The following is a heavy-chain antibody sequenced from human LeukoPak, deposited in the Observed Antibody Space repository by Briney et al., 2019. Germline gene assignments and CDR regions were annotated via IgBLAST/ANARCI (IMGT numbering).Heavy chain of an antibody. Sequence: ASVKVSCKASGDTFTTDYIHWVRQGPGQGPEWMGVSNPSGGSTSYAQKFQGRVTMTRDTSTSTVYMELSSLRSEDTAVYYCARSGEFGELLGNDYWGQGTLVTVSS. CDR2: SNPSGGST. CDR1: GDTFTTDY. V-gene: IGHV1-46*01. CDR3: ARSGEFGELLGNDY. D-gene: IGHD3-10*01. J-gene: IGHJ4*02.